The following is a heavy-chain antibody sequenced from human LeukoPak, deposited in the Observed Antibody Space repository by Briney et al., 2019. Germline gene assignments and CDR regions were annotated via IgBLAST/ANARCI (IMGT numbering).Heavy chain of an antibody. CDR1: GGSFGGYC. CDR3: ARKGYCSSTSCYYARFDP. V-gene: IGHV4-34*01. Sequence: SETLSLTCAVYGGSFGGYCWSWIRQPPGKGLEWIGEINRSGSTNYNPSLKSRVTISVDTSKNQFSLKLSSVTAADTAVYYCARKGYCSSTSCYYARFDPWGQGTLVTVSS. CDR2: INRSGST. D-gene: IGHD2-2*01. J-gene: IGHJ5*02.